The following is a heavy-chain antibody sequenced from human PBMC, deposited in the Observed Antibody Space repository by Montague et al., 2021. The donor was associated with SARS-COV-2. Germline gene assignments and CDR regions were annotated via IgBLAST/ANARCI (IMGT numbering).Heavy chain of an antibody. CDR2: VNHSGTT. CDR1: DGSFSNFY. Sequence: SETLSLTCAVFDGSFSNFYWCWICLPPATGLGRIGVVNHSGTTYSNQSPTRRVTISVDTSKTKFSLKLKSLTAAAAAVYYCESGDDNGSGYLNVWGKGTTVTVSS. V-gene: IGHV4-34*01. CDR3: ESGDDNGSGYLNV. D-gene: IGHD1-26*01. J-gene: IGHJ6*03.